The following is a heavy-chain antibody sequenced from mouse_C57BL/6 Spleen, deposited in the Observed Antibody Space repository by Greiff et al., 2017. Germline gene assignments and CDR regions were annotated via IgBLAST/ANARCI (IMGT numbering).Heavy chain of an antibody. D-gene: IGHD2-3*01. CDR2: IQPNSGST. Sequence: QVQLQQPGAELVKPGASVKLSCKASGYTFTSYWMHWVKQRPGQGLEWIGMIQPNSGSTNYNEKCKGKATLTVDKSSSTAYMQLSSLTAEDSAVYYCARAIYDGYWGQGTTLTVSS. J-gene: IGHJ2*01. CDR3: ARAIYDGY. V-gene: IGHV1-64*01. CDR1: GYTFTSYW.